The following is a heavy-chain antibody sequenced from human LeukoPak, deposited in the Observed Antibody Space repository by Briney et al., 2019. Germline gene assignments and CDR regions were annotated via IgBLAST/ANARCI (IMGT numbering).Heavy chain of an antibody. V-gene: IGHV3-53*01. D-gene: IGHD1-26*01. CDR1: WFTVSSKY. CDR2: IYSSGST. CDR3: ARREPSGRYYIN. Sequence: GGSLRLSCAASWFTVSSKYMSWVRQAPGKGLEWVSVIYSSGSTYYADSVKGRFTISRDNSKNTLYLQMNSLRAEDTAVYYCARREPSGRYYINWGQGTLVTVSS. J-gene: IGHJ4*02.